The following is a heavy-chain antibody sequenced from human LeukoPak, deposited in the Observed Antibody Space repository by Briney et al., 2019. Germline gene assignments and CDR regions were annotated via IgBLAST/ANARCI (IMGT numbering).Heavy chain of an antibody. Sequence: GGSLRLSCAASGFTFSDYYMSWIRQVPGKGLEWVANIKQDGSEKYYVDSVKGRFTISRDNAKNSLYLQMNSLRAEDTAVYYCARDLYDRFDYWGQGTLVTVSS. J-gene: IGHJ4*02. CDR2: IKQDGSEK. CDR3: ARDLYDRFDY. CDR1: GFTFSDYY. D-gene: IGHD5/OR15-5a*01. V-gene: IGHV3-7*01.